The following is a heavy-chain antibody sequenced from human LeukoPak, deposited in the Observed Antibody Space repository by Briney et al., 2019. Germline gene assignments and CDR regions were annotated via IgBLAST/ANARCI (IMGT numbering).Heavy chain of an antibody. Sequence: RGSLRLSCAASGFTSSDYAMNWGRQAPGKGLEGVSTISGSGGSTYYAASVKGRFTISRDNSNNTLYLQMNSLRAEDTAVYYCAKDGGGTIFGMVIILHYMDVWGKGTTVTVSS. V-gene: IGHV3-23*01. CDR3: AKDGGGTIFGMVIILHYMDV. J-gene: IGHJ6*03. D-gene: IGHD3-3*01. CDR2: ISGSGGST. CDR1: GFTSSDYA.